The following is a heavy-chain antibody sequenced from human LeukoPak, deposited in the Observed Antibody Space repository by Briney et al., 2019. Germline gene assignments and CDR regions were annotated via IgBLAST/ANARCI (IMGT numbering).Heavy chain of an antibody. CDR3: ARSGDHYYFDY. CDR1: GYSFSSYW. Sequence: GESLKISCQGSGYSFSSYWIGWVGQMPGKGLEWMGIIYPGDSDTRYNPSFQGQVTISADKSISTAYLQWSSLKASDTAMYYCARSGDHYYFDYWGQGTLVTVSS. CDR2: IYPGDSDT. D-gene: IGHD4-17*01. V-gene: IGHV5-51*01. J-gene: IGHJ4*02.